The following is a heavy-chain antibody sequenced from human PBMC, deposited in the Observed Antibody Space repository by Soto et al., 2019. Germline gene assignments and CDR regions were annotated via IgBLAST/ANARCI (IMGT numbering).Heavy chain of an antibody. CDR1: GFTFNSYW. CDR3: ARAMAGVTGVDY. J-gene: IGHJ4*02. CDR2: INSDGSIT. D-gene: IGHD3-10*01. Sequence: PGGSLRLSCAASGFTFNSYWMHWVRQAPGKGLVWVSRINSDGSITTYADSVKGRFTISRDNAKNTLYLQMHSLRAEDTAVYYCARAMAGVTGVDYWGQGTLVTVSS. V-gene: IGHV3-74*01.